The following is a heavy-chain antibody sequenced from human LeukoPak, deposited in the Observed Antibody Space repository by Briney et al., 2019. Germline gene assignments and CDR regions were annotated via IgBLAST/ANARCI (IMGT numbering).Heavy chain of an antibody. V-gene: IGHV3-23*01. CDR2: ISGSGGST. CDR3: AKGLPPIGYYDSNGHNAFDI. CDR1: GFTFSSYA. D-gene: IGHD3-22*01. Sequence: GGSLRLSCAASGFTFSSYAMSWVRQAPGKGLEWVSAISGSGGSTYYADSVKGRFTISRDNSKNTLYLQMNSLRAEDTAVYYCAKGLPPIGYYDSNGHNAFDIWGQGTMVTVSS. J-gene: IGHJ3*02.